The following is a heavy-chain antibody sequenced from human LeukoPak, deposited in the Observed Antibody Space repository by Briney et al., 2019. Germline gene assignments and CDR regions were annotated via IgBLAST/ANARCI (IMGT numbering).Heavy chain of an antibody. CDR1: GGSFSGYY. V-gene: IGHV4-34*01. J-gene: IGHJ2*01. CDR2: INHSGGT. Sequence: SETLSLTCAVYGGSFSGYYWSWIRQPPGKGLEWIGEINHSGGTNYNPSLKSRVTISVDTSKNQFSLKLSSVTAADTAVYYCARSNYGGTYWYFDLWGRGTLVTVSS. CDR3: ARSNYGGTYWYFDL. D-gene: IGHD4-17*01.